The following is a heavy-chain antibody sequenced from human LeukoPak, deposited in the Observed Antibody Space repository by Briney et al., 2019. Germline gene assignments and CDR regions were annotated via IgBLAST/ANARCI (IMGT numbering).Heavy chain of an antibody. J-gene: IGHJ4*02. D-gene: IGHD1-1*01. CDR3: ARPRRAERDEDF. CDR2: IKPGDTNI. CDR1: GYSFTNYW. Sequence: CEALKISCKGYGYSFTNYWIGWVRQVPGKGLEWMGMIKPGDTNIAYSPSFQCQVTISADRSISTAYLQWSSLKASDTAMYYCARPRRAERDEDFWGQGTLVTVSS. V-gene: IGHV5-51*01.